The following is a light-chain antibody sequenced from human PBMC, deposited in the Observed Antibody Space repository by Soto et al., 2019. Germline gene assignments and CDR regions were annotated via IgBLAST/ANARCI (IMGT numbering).Light chain of an antibody. J-gene: IGKJ5*01. V-gene: IGKV1-33*01. Sequence: DIQMTQSPSSLSASIGDRVTITCQASQNITNKLSWYQQKPGKTANLLIYHASKLAKGVTSRFSGSGSGTDFSFIITSLQREDLATYYCQQYYGLPPITFGQGTRLEIK. CDR2: HAS. CDR3: QQYYGLPPIT. CDR1: QNITNK.